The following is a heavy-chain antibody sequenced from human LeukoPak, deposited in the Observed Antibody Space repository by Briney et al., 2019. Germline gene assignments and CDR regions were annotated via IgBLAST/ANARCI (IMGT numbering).Heavy chain of an antibody. Sequence: SETLSLTCTVSGGSISSGGYYWSWIRQHPGKGLEWIGYIYYSGSTYYNPSLKSRVTISVDTSKNQFSLKLSSVTAADTAVYYCARAPYYDFWSGYGIWFDPWGQGILVTVSS. J-gene: IGHJ5*02. V-gene: IGHV4-31*03. CDR1: GGSISSGGYY. CDR2: IYYSGST. CDR3: ARAPYYDFWSGYGIWFDP. D-gene: IGHD3-3*01.